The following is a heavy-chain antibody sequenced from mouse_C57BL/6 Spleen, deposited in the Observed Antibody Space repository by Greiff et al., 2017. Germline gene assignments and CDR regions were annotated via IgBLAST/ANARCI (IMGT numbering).Heavy chain of an antibody. Sequence: EVQLQEPGPELVKPGASVKIPCKASGYTFTDYNMDWVKQSHGKSLEWIGDINPNNGGTIYNQKFKGKATLTVDKSSSTAYMELRSLTSEDTAVYDCARRLGRDYAMDYWGQGTSVTVSS. J-gene: IGHJ4*01. CDR2: INPNNGGT. V-gene: IGHV1-18*01. D-gene: IGHD4-1*01. CDR3: ARRLGRDYAMDY. CDR1: GYTFTDYN.